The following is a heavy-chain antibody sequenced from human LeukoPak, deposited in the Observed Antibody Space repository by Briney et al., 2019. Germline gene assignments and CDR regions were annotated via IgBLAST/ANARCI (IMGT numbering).Heavy chain of an antibody. CDR1: GFTFSSYS. J-gene: IGHJ4*02. D-gene: IGHD3-10*01. CDR3: ARDGYYYGSGSYYKVDFDY. Sequence: GGSQRLSCAASGFTFSSYSMNWVRQAPGKGLEWVSYISSRSSTIYYADSVKGRFTISRDNAKNSLYLQMNSLRAEDTAVYYCARDGYYYGSGSYYKVDFDYWGQGTLVTVSS. V-gene: IGHV3-48*01. CDR2: ISSRSSTI.